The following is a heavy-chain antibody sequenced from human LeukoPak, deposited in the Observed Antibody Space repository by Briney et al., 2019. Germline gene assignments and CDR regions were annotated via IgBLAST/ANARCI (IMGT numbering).Heavy chain of an antibody. CDR1: GGSITSSSYY. CDR2: IYYSGST. Sequence: SETLSLTCTVSGGSITSSSYYWGWIRQPPGKGLEWIGTIYYSGSTYYNPSLKSRVAISIDTCKNQFSLRLSSVTAADTAVYYCGRQAVKIFGQQSAPLDYWGQGTLVTVSS. D-gene: IGHD3/OR15-3a*01. V-gene: IGHV4-39*01. CDR3: GRQAVKIFGQQSAPLDY. J-gene: IGHJ4*02.